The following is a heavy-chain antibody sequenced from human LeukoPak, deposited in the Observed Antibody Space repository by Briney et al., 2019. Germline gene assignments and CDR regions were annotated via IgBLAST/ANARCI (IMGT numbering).Heavy chain of an antibody. CDR2: IYTSGST. D-gene: IGHD3-3*01. CDR3: AREVLDDFWSGYLNWFDP. Sequence: SETLSLTCTVSGGSISSYYWSWIRQPAGKGLEWIGRIYTSGSTNYNPSLKSRVTMSVDTSKNQFSLKLSYVTAADTAVYYCAREVLDDFWSGYLNWFDPWGQGTLVTVSS. J-gene: IGHJ5*02. V-gene: IGHV4-4*07. CDR1: GGSISSYY.